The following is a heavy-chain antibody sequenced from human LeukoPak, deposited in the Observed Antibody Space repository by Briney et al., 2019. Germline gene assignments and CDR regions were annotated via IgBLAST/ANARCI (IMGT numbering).Heavy chain of an antibody. CDR3: AGDGHYGMYV. CDR1: EFTFSNHW. V-gene: IGHV3-74*01. Sequence: GGSLRLSCAAPEFTFSNHWMHWVRQAPGKGLVWVSHINGDGRTTTYADSVKGRFTISRDNAKNTPYLQVNGLRVDDTAVYYCAGDGHYGMYVWGQGTTVTVSS. J-gene: IGHJ6*02. CDR2: INGDGRTT.